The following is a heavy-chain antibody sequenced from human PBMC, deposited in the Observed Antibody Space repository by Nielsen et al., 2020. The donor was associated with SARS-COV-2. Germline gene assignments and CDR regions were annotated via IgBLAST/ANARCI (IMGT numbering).Heavy chain of an antibody. CDR1: GFTFSSYA. D-gene: IGHD3-22*01. CDR2: ISGSGGST. V-gene: IGHV3-23*01. Sequence: GSLRLSCAASGFTFSSYAMSWVRQAPGKGLEWVSAISGSGGSTYYADSVKGRFTISRDNSKNTLYLQMNSLRAEDTAVYYCAKDTRGGYYDSSGPRMLWGQGTLVTVSS. CDR3: AKDTRGGYYDSSGPRML. J-gene: IGHJ4*02.